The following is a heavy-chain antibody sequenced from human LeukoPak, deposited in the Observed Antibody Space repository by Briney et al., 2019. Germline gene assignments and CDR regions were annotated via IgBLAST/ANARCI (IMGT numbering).Heavy chain of an antibody. V-gene: IGHV4-39*07. CDR2: IYYSGST. D-gene: IGHD3-10*01. Sequence: SETLSLTCTVSGGSISSSSYYWGWIRQPPGKGLEWIGSIYYSGSTNYNPSLKSRVTMSVDTSKNQFSLKLSSVTAADTAVYYCAREHVSVTYYYGSGSYLNWFDPWGQGTLVTVSS. CDR3: AREHVSVTYYYGSGSYLNWFDP. CDR1: GGSISSSSYY. J-gene: IGHJ5*02.